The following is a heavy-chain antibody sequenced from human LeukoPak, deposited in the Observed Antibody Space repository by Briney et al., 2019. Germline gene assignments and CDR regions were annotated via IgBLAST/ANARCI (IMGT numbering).Heavy chain of an antibody. CDR1: GGSISSYY. V-gene: IGHV4-59*01. Sequence: SETLSLSCTVSGGSISSYYWSWIRQPPGKGLEWIGYIYYSASTNYNPSLKSRVTISVDTSKNQFSLKLSSVTAADTAVYYCARAIRATTLYYYMDVWGKGTTVTVSS. D-gene: IGHD5-12*01. J-gene: IGHJ6*03. CDR2: IYYSAST. CDR3: ARAIRATTLYYYMDV.